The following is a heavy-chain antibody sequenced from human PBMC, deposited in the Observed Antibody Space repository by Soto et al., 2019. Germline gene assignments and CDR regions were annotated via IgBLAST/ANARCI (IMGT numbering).Heavy chain of an antibody. V-gene: IGHV1-69*13. J-gene: IGHJ6*02. CDR2: IIPIFGTA. Sequence: GASVKVSCKASGGTFSSYAISWVRQAPGQGLEWMGGIIPIFGTANYAQKFQGRVTITADESTSTAYMELSSLRFEDTAVCYCARGVSLDNYYGMDVWGQGTTVTVSS. CDR1: GGTFSSYA. CDR3: ARGVSLDNYYGMDV. D-gene: IGHD2-8*01.